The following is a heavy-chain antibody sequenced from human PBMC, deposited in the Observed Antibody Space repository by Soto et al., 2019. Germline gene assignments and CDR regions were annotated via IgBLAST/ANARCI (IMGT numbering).Heavy chain of an antibody. Sequence: QVQLVQSGSEVKKPGASVRVTCKASGYTFRNYGISWVREAPGQGLGWMGWVSAYNPNSNYAQKFEDRVIMTADTATRTAYLELRGLRSDDTAIYYCARDRQWEPLLYWGQGTLVTVSS. J-gene: IGHJ4*02. CDR3: ARDRQWEPLLY. CDR1: GYTFRNYG. CDR2: VSAYNPNS. D-gene: IGHD1-26*01. V-gene: IGHV1-18*01.